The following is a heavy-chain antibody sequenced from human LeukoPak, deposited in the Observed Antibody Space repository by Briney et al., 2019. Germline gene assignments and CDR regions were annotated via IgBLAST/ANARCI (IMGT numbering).Heavy chain of an antibody. J-gene: IGHJ4*02. CDR3: AKWWELPPYYFDY. CDR2: ISGRGGST. Sequence: GGSLRLSCAASGFTFSSYAMSWVRQAPGKGLEWVSAISGRGGSTYYADSVKGRFTISRDNSKNTLYLQMNSLRAEDTAVYYCAKWWELPPYYFDYWGQGTLVTVSS. CDR1: GFTFSSYA. V-gene: IGHV3-23*01. D-gene: IGHD1-26*01.